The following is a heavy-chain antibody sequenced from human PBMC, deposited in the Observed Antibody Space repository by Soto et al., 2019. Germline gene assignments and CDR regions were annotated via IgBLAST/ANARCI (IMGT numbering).Heavy chain of an antibody. V-gene: IGHV4-39*01. CDR1: GGSISSSSYY. D-gene: IGHD2-2*02. J-gene: IGHJ6*02. CDR2: IYYSGST. CDR3: ASVTRTCISTSCYRYYYGMDV. Sequence: PSETLSLTCTVSGGSISSSSYYWGWIRQPPGKGLEWIGSIYYSGSTYYNPSLKSRVTIYVDTSKNQFSLKLSSVTAADTAVYYCASVTRTCISTSCYRYYYGMDVWGQGTTVTVS.